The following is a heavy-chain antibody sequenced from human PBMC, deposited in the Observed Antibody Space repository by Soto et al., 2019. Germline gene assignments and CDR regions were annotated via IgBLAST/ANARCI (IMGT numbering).Heavy chain of an antibody. CDR3: ARPIGYCSGGSCPLGY. Sequence: TLSLTCAVYGGSFSGYYWSWIRQPPGKGLEWIGEINHSGSTNYNPSLKSRVTISVDMAKNQFSLKLSSVTAADTAVYYCARPIGYCSGGSCPLGYWGQGTLVTVSS. CDR2: INHSGST. J-gene: IGHJ4*02. V-gene: IGHV4-34*01. D-gene: IGHD2-15*01. CDR1: GGSFSGYY.